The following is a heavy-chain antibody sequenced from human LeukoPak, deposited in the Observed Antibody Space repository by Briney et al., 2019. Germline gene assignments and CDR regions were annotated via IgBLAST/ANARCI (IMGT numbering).Heavy chain of an antibody. V-gene: IGHV4-34*01. Sequence: KPSETLSLTCAVYGGSFSGYYWSWIRQPPGKGLEWIGEINHSGSTNYNPSLKSRVTISVDTSKNQFSLKLSSVTAADTAVYYCARSGLFGIVVVPGNRFDPWGQGTLVTVSS. CDR3: ARSGLFGIVVVPGNRFDP. J-gene: IGHJ5*02. CDR2: INHSGST. D-gene: IGHD2-2*01. CDR1: GGSFSGYY.